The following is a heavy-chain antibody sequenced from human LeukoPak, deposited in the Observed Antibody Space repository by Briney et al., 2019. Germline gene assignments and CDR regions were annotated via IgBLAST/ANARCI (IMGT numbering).Heavy chain of an antibody. CDR2: ISGSGGST. D-gene: IGHD3-22*01. Sequence: QPGGSLRLSCAASGFTFSSYAMSWVRQAPGKGLEWVSAISGSGGSTYYADSVKGRFTISRDNSKNTLYLQMNSLRAEDTAVYYCAKFRGSGYYYYYYGMDVWGQGTTVTVSS. J-gene: IGHJ6*02. CDR1: GFTFSSYA. CDR3: AKFRGSGYYYYYYGMDV. V-gene: IGHV3-23*01.